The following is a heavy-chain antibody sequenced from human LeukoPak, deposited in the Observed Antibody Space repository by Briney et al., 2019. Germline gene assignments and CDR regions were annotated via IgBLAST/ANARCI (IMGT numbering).Heavy chain of an antibody. Sequence: ASVKVSCPASGYTFTGYYMHWVRQAPGQGLEWIGWISPNSGGTNYAQKFQGRVTMTRDTSISTAYVELSRLRSDDTAVYYCATYSAFAGAFDIWGQGTMVTVSS. J-gene: IGHJ3*02. CDR3: ATYSAFAGAFDI. D-gene: IGHD5-12*01. CDR2: ISPNSGGT. CDR1: GYTFTGYY. V-gene: IGHV1-2*02.